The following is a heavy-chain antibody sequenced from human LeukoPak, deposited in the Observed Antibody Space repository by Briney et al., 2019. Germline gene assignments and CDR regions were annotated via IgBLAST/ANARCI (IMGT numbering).Heavy chain of an antibody. Sequence: PGGSLRLSCAASGFTFNSYWMHWVRQAPGKGPEWVANIEQAGSHKYYVDSVRGQFTISRDNAKNSLYLQMNSLGAEDTAVYYCASEGNDLGAFDMWGQGTMVTVSS. J-gene: IGHJ3*02. CDR2: IEQAGSHK. D-gene: IGHD1-1*01. CDR3: ASEGNDLGAFDM. V-gene: IGHV3-7*01. CDR1: GFTFNSYW.